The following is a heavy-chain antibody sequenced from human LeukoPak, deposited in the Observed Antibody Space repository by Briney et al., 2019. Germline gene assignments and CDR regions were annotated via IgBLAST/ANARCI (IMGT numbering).Heavy chain of an antibody. CDR2: IKQDGSET. D-gene: IGHD2-2*01. J-gene: IGHJ4*02. CDR1: GFAFSNYW. CDR3: GSTNSFSY. Sequence: GGSLRLSCAASGFAFSNYWMKCVRQAPGKGLEWVANIKQDGSETYYVDSVKGRFTISRDNAKNSLYLQMNSLRAEDTALYYCGSTNSFSYRGQGTLVTVSS. V-gene: IGHV3-7*01.